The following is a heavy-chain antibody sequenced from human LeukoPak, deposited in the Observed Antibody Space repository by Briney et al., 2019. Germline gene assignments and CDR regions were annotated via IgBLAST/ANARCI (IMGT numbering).Heavy chain of an antibody. CDR3: ARIPFWSGYYIDY. Sequence: SETLSLTCAVYGGSFSGYYWSWIRQPPGKGLEWIGEINHSGSTNYNPSLKSRVTISVDTSKNQFSLKLSSVTAADTAVYYCARIPFWSGYYIDYWGQGTLVTVSS. D-gene: IGHD3-3*01. J-gene: IGHJ4*02. V-gene: IGHV4-34*01. CDR2: INHSGST. CDR1: GGSFSGYY.